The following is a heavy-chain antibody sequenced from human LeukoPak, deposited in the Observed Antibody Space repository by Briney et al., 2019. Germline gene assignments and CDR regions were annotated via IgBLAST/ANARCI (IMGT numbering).Heavy chain of an antibody. CDR3: ARPSGYCSSTSCYYMDV. D-gene: IGHD2-2*01. Sequence: PSETLSLTCTVSGGSISSYYWSWIRQPPGKGLEWIGYIYYSGSTNYNPSLKSRVTISVDTSKNQFSLKLSSVTAADTAVYYCARPSGYCSSTSCYYMDVWGKGTTVTVSS. V-gene: IGHV4-59*08. CDR2: IYYSGST. J-gene: IGHJ6*03. CDR1: GGSISSYY.